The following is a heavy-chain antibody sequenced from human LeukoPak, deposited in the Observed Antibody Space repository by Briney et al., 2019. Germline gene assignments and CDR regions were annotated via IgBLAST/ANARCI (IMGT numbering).Heavy chain of an antibody. Sequence: GGSLRLSCAASGFTFSSYGMHWVRQAPGKGLEWVAVISYDGSNKYYADSVKVRFTISRDNSKNTLYLQMNSLRAEDTAVYYCAKIRYGVTEDFDYWGQGTLVTVSS. V-gene: IGHV3-30*18. CDR3: AKIRYGVTEDFDY. J-gene: IGHJ4*02. CDR1: GFTFSSYG. D-gene: IGHD4-17*01. CDR2: ISYDGSNK.